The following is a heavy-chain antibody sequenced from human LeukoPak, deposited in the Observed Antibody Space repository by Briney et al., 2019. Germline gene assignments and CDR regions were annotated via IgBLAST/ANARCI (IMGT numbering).Heavy chain of an antibody. D-gene: IGHD3-16*02. J-gene: IGHJ4*02. Sequence: GASVKVSCKASGYTFSDYYMHWMRQAPGQGLEWMGWINPNNGGTNYALQSQGRVTLTRDTSISTAYMELSRLRSDDTAVYYCARIMITFGGVIAFDYWGQGTLVTVSS. CDR1: GYTFSDYY. CDR2: INPNNGGT. V-gene: IGHV1-2*02. CDR3: ARIMITFGGVIAFDY.